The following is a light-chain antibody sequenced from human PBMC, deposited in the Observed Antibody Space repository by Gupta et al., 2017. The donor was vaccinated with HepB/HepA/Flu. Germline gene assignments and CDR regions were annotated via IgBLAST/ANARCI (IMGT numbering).Light chain of an antibody. Sequence: DIQMTQSPSTLSASVGDRVTITCRASQSISQWLAWYQQKPGKAPKLLIYMVSALQSGVPSRFSGSGSGTEFTLTISSLQPDDFATYYCQQYSSHWTFGQGTKVEIK. V-gene: IGKV1-5*03. CDR3: QQYSSHWT. CDR1: QSISQW. CDR2: MVS. J-gene: IGKJ1*01.